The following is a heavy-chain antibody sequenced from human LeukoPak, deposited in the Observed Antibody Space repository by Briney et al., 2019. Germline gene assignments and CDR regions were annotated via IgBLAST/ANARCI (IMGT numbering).Heavy chain of an antibody. CDR3: ARSDYYDSSGTNWFDP. D-gene: IGHD3-22*01. Sequence: PSETLSLTCTVSGYSINSGYYWGWIRQPPGKGLEWIGSIYRSGSTYYNPSLKSRVTISVDTSKNQFSLKLSSVTAAHTAVYYCARSDYYDSSGTNWFDPWGQGTLVTVSS. V-gene: IGHV4-38-2*02. CDR2: IYRSGST. CDR1: GYSINSGYY. J-gene: IGHJ5*02.